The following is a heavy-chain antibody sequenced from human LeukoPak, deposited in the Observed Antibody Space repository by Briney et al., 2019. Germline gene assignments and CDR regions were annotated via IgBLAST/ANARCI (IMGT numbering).Heavy chain of an antibody. V-gene: IGHV1-69*13. D-gene: IGHD2-21*02. J-gene: IGHJ4*02. Sequence: SVKVSCKASGGTFSSYAISWVRQAPGQGLEWMGGIIPIFGTANYAQKFQGRVTITADESTSTAYMELSSLRSEDTAVYYCARGEVVTAHSPRYFDYWGQGTLVTVSS. CDR2: IIPIFGTA. CDR3: ARGEVVTAHSPRYFDY. CDR1: GGTFSSYA.